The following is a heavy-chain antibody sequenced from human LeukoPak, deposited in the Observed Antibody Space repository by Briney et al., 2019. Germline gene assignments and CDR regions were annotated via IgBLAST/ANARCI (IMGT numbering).Heavy chain of an antibody. V-gene: IGHV3-30*03. CDR1: GFTFSSYG. CDR2: ISYDGSNK. CDR3: ARDLAVADRDFDY. D-gene: IGHD6-19*01. J-gene: IGHJ4*02. Sequence: PGGSLRLSCAASGFTFSSYGMHWVRQAPGKGLEWVAVISYDGSNKYYADSVKGRFTISRDNAKNSLYLQMNSLRAEDTAVYYCARDLAVADRDFDYWGQGTLVTVSS.